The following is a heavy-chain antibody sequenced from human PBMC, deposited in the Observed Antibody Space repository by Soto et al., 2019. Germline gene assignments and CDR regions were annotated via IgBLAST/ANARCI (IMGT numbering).Heavy chain of an antibody. J-gene: IGHJ4*02. Sequence: SGPTLVNPTQTLTLTCTFSGFSLSTSGVGVGWIRQPPGKALEWLALIYWNDDKRYSPSLKSRLTITKDTSKNQVVLTMTNMDPVDTATYYCAHRRSSTIFGVAPDDYWGQGTLVTVSS. CDR1: GFSLSTSGVG. CDR2: IYWNDDK. D-gene: IGHD3-3*01. V-gene: IGHV2-5*01. CDR3: AHRRSSTIFGVAPDDY.